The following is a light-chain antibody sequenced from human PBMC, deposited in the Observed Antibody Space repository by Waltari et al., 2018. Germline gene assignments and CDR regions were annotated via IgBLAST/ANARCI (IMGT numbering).Light chain of an antibody. Sequence: QSALTQPASVSGSPGQSITISCPGTSSYVGGYNYVSWYQQHPGKAPKHMIYDVSNRPAGVANRCSGAKSGNTASLTISGLPAEDEAEYYCSSHTSSSTGVFGGGTKLTVL. CDR2: DVS. V-gene: IGLV2-14*03. CDR3: SSHTSSSTGV. CDR1: SSYVGGYNY. J-gene: IGLJ2*01.